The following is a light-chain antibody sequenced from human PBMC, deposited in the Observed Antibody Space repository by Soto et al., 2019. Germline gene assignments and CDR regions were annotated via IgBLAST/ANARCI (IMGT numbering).Light chain of an antibody. CDR3: QQYDNLPT. CDR1: QDISNY. V-gene: IGKV1-33*01. J-gene: IGKJ5*01. Sequence: DIQMTQSPSSLSASVGDRVTITCRASQDISNYLNWYQQKPGKDPKLLIYDESNLETGVPSRFSGSGSGTDFTFTISSLQPEDIATYYCQQYDNLPTFGQGTRLEIK. CDR2: DES.